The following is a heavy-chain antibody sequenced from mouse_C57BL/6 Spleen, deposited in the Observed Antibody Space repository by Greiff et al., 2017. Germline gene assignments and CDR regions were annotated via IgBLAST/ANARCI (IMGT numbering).Heavy chain of an antibody. CDR2: IYPRSGNT. CDR3: ARRDGYSFYAMDY. Sequence: QVQLQQSGAELARPGASVKLSCKASGYTFTSYGISWVKQRPGQGLEWIGEIYPRSGNTYYNEKFKGKATLTADKSSSTAYLELRSLTSEDSAVYFCARRDGYSFYAMDYWGQATSVTVSS. CDR1: GYTFTSYG. D-gene: IGHD2-3*01. J-gene: IGHJ4*01. V-gene: IGHV1-81*01.